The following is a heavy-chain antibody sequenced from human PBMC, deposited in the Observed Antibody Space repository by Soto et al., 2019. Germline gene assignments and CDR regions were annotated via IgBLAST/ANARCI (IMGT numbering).Heavy chain of an antibody. CDR3: ARGRDPYYYDSSGYYAFGYHYGMDV. J-gene: IGHJ6*02. D-gene: IGHD3-22*01. V-gene: IGHV4-39*01. CDR1: GGSISSSSYY. Sequence: TSETLSLTCTVSGGSISSSSYYWGWIRQPPGKGLEWIGSIYYSGSTYYNPSLKSRVTTSVDTSKNQFSLKLSSVTAADTAVYYCARGRDPYYYDSSGYYAFGYHYGMDVWGQGTTVTVSS. CDR2: IYYSGST.